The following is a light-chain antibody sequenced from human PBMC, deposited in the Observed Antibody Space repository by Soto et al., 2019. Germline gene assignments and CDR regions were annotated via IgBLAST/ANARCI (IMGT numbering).Light chain of an antibody. J-gene: IGKJ1*01. CDR1: QSVSGSY. V-gene: IGKV3-20*01. Sequence: EIVLTQSPGTLSLYQGERATLSCRASQSVSGSYLAWYQQKPGQAPRLLIYGASSRATGIPDRFSGSGSGTDFTLTISRLEPEDFAVYYCQQYGSSTETFGQGTKVDIK. CDR2: GAS. CDR3: QQYGSSTET.